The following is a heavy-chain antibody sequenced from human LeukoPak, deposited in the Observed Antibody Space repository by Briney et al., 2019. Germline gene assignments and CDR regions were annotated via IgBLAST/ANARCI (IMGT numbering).Heavy chain of an antibody. CDR3: AKPVGYCGGDCYAFDY. D-gene: IGHD2-21*02. Sequence: PGGSLRLSCAASGFTFSSYAMSWVRQAPGKGLEWVSAISGSGGGTYYADSVKGRSTISRDNSKNTLYLQMNSLRAEDTAVYYCAKPVGYCGGDCYAFDYWGQGTLVTVSS. V-gene: IGHV3-23*01. J-gene: IGHJ4*02. CDR1: GFTFSSYA. CDR2: ISGSGGGT.